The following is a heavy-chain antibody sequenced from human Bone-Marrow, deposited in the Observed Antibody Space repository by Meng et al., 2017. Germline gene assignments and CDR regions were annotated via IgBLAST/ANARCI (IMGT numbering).Heavy chain of an antibody. D-gene: IGHD1-14*01. CDR2: ISYDATNK. J-gene: IGHJ6*02. V-gene: IGHV3-30-3*01. Sequence: GESLKISCAASGFNFRNYAIHWVRQPPGKGPEWVAVISYDATNKYYADSVKGRFTISRDNSKNTVDLQMNSLRAEDTALYYCVLGITTKDYYYGMDGWGQGTTVTVSS. CDR1: GFNFRNYA. CDR3: VLGITTKDYYYGMDG.